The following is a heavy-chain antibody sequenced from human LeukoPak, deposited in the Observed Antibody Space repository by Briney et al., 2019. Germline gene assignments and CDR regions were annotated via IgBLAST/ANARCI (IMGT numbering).Heavy chain of an antibody. CDR3: ARAAAGTFWFDP. CDR1: GGSFSGYY. CDR2: INHSGST. V-gene: IGHV4-34*01. Sequence: SETLSLTCAVYGGSFSGYYWSWIRQPPGKGLEWIGEINHSGSTNYNPSLKSRVTISVDTSKNQFSLKLSSVTAADTAVYYCARAAAGTFWFDPWGQGTLVTVSS. J-gene: IGHJ5*02. D-gene: IGHD6-13*01.